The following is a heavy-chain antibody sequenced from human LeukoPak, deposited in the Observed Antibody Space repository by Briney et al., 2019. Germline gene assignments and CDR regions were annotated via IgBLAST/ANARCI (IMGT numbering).Heavy chain of an antibody. CDR2: FIYGGNT. CDR3: ARDRRDGYNYDLDY. Sequence: SETLSLTCTVSGASISSRSSFWAWIRQPPGKGLEWIGSFIYGGNTYYTPSPKSRVTISVDTSKNQFSLKLNSVTVADTAVYFCARDRRDGYNYDLDYWGQGTLVTVSP. CDR1: GASISSRSSF. J-gene: IGHJ4*02. D-gene: IGHD5-24*01. V-gene: IGHV4-39*07.